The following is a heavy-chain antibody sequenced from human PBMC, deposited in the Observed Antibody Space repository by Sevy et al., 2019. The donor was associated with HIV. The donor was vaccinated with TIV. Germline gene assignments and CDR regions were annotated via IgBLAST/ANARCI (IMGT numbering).Heavy chain of an antibody. CDR2: IWHDGTKK. CDR3: GRVTPDEDGTTLDS. J-gene: IGHJ4*02. Sequence: GGSLRLSCAASGFIFSNFGINWVRQAPGKGLEWVAIIWHDGTKKHYLESVKGRFTISRENSKNTVYLQMNSLRVEDSGTYYCGRVTPDEDGTTLDSWGLGTLVTVSS. D-gene: IGHD4-4*01. V-gene: IGHV3-33*01. CDR1: GFIFSNFG.